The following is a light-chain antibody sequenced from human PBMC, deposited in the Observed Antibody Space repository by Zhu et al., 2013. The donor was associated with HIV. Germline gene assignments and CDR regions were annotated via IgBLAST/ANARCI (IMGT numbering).Light chain of an antibody. V-gene: IGKV3-20*01. J-gene: IGKJ4*01. CDR2: DAS. Sequence: EIVLTQSPGTLSLSPGERVILTCRASQSVSANYLAWYQQKPGQAPRLLIYDASNRATGIPARFSGSGSGTDFTLSISRLEPEDFAVYYCQQYGRSPLTFGGGTTVEIK. CDR3: QQYGRSPLT. CDR1: QSVSANY.